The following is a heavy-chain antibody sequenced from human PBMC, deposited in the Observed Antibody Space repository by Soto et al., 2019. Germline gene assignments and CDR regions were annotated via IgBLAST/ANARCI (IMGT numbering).Heavy chain of an antibody. CDR2: IIPIFGTA. J-gene: IGHJ3*02. D-gene: IGHD2-15*01. Sequence: SVKVSCKASGGTFSSYAISWVRQAPGQGLEWMGGIIPIFGTANYAQKFQGRVTITADKSTSTAYMELSSLRSEDTAVYYCASWVLGWHAFDIWGQGTMVTVS. CDR1: GGTFSSYA. CDR3: ASWVLGWHAFDI. V-gene: IGHV1-69*06.